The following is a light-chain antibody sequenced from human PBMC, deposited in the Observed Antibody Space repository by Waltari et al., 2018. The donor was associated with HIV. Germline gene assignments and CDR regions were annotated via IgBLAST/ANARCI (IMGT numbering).Light chain of an antibody. Sequence: EIVMTQSPATLSVSPGERATLSCRASQSVSSNLAWYQQKPGQSPRLLMYGASTRATGIPGRFSCSGSGTEFTLTISSLQSEDFAVYYCQQYNNWPPKTFGQGTKVEIK. J-gene: IGKJ1*01. CDR3: QQYNNWPPKT. CDR1: QSVSSN. CDR2: GAS. V-gene: IGKV3-15*01.